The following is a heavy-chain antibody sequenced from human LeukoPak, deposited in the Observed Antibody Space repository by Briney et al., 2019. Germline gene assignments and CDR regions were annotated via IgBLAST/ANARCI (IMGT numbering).Heavy chain of an antibody. J-gene: IGHJ6*04. D-gene: IGHD6-19*01. CDR2: IIPIFGTA. CDR1: EGTFSSYA. V-gene: IGHV1-69*06. Sequence: GASVKVSCKASEGTFSSYAISWVRQAPGQGLEWMGGIIPIFGTANYAQKFQGRVTITADKSTSTAYMELSSLRSEDTAVYYCARAKYSSGWYGPYYYYGMDVWGKGTTVTVSS. CDR3: ARAKYSSGWYGPYYYYGMDV.